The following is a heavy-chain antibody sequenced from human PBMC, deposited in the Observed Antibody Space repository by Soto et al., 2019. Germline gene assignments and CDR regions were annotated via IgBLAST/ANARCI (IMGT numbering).Heavy chain of an antibody. CDR3: ARLTSSIVAPYNWFDP. J-gene: IGHJ5*02. D-gene: IGHD6-6*01. V-gene: IGHV4-39*01. Sequence: QLQLQESGPGLVKPSETLSLTCTVSGGSISSSSYYWGGIRQPPGKGLEWIGSIYYSGSTYYNPSLKSRVTISVGTSKNQFSRRLSSVTAADTAVYYCARLTSSIVAPYNWFDPWGQGTLVTVSS. CDR1: GGSISSSSYY. CDR2: IYYSGST.